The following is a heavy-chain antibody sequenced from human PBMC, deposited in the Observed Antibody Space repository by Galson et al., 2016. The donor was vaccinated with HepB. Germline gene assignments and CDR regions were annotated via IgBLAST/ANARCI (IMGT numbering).Heavy chain of an antibody. CDR2: ISAYSGDT. CDR1: GYTFTDYG. CDR3: ARDQTDNGDYAAY. V-gene: IGHV1-18*04. J-gene: IGHJ4*02. D-gene: IGHD4-17*01. Sequence: SVKVSCKASGYTFTDYGFSWVRQAPGQGPEWMGWISAYSGDTNYAPNLEGRVTISRDTSTTTTYLEVRSLRSDDTAIYYCARDQTDNGDYAAYWGQGTLVTVSS.